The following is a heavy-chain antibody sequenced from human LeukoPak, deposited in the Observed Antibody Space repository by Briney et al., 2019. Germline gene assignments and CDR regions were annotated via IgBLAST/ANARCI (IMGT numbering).Heavy chain of an antibody. CDR2: ISGSGHDI. CDR3: TRDPRHFDS. D-gene: IGHD6-6*01. J-gene: IGHJ5*01. CDR1: GFTFSDSY. V-gene: IGHV3-11*04. Sequence: PGGSLRLSCAASGFTFSDSYMTWVRQAPGKGVEWAAYISGSGHDINYSDSVKGRFTISRDNAKSSLYLQMSSLRVEDTAVYYCTRDPRHFDSCGQGTLVTVSS.